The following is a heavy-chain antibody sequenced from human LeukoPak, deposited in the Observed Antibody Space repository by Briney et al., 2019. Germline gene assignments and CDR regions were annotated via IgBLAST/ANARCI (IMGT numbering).Heavy chain of an antibody. D-gene: IGHD6-13*01. Sequence: SVKVSCKXSGGTFSSYAISWVRQAPGQGLERMGGIIPIFGTANYAQKFQGRVTITADESTSTAYMELSSLRSEDTAVYYCARGNGYSSSHGDYWGQGTLVTVSS. CDR2: IIPIFGTA. CDR3: ARGNGYSSSHGDY. J-gene: IGHJ4*02. V-gene: IGHV1-69*13. CDR1: GGTFSSYA.